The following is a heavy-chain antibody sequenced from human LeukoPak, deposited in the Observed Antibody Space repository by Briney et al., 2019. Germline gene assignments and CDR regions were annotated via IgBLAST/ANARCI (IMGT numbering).Heavy chain of an antibody. D-gene: IGHD2-15*01. CDR1: GFTFSSYG. V-gene: IGHV3-30*18. CDR3: AKIASLNHCSGGSCYSVYYYYMDV. Sequence: GGSLRLSCAASGFTFSSYGMHWVRQAPGKGLEWVAVISYDGSNKYYADSVKGRFTISRDNSKNTLYLQMNSLRAEDTAVYYCAKIASLNHCSGGSCYSVYYYYMDVWGKGTTVTISS. J-gene: IGHJ6*03. CDR2: ISYDGSNK.